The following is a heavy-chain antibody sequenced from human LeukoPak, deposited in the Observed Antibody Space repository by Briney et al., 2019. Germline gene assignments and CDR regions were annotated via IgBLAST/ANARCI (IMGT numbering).Heavy chain of an antibody. CDR1: GFTFSSYS. J-gene: IGHJ4*02. CDR3: AKDWSYYHDSSVVFDY. CDR2: ITSTTNYR. V-gene: IGHV3-21*04. Sequence: GGSLRLSCAASGFTFSSYSMNWVRQAPGTGLEWVSSITSTTNYRLYADSVKGRFTISRDNTKNSVYLQMNSLRAEDTAVYYCAKDWSYYHDSSVVFDYWGQGTLVTVSS. D-gene: IGHD3-22*01.